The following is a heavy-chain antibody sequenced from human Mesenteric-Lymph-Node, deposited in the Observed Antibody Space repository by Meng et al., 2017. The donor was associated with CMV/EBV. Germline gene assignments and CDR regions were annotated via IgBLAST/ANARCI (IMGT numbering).Heavy chain of an antibody. D-gene: IGHD2-2*02. J-gene: IGHJ4*02. Sequence: GGSLRLSCAASGFTFSDYYMAWIRQAPGKGLEWVSHMSSSSNTIYYADSVKGRFTISRDNARNSLYLQMNSLRAEDTAVYFCARDTYCSSTDCYSRGYFDYWGQGSLVTVS. CDR1: GFTFSDYY. CDR2: MSSSSNTI. V-gene: IGHV3-11*01. CDR3: ARDTYCSSTDCYSRGYFDY.